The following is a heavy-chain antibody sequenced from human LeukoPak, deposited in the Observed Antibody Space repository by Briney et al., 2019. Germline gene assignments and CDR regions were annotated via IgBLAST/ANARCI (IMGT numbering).Heavy chain of an antibody. CDR2: IGTTSGAI. J-gene: IGHJ4*02. CDR1: GFTFNAFG. D-gene: IGHD3-3*01. Sequence: GGSLRLSCAASGFTFNAFGMNWVRQAPGKGLEWVSYIGTTSGAIYYADSVKGRFTISRDNAKNSLYLQMNSLRAEDTAVYYCARDAHYDFWSGYYSTWPLGYWGQGTLVTVSS. V-gene: IGHV3-21*05. CDR3: ARDAHYDFWSGYYSTWPLGY.